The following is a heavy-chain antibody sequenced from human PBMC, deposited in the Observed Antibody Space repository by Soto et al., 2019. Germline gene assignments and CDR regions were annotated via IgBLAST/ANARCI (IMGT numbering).Heavy chain of an antibody. D-gene: IGHD1-26*01. CDR3: ARDKIKGAPDYLDS. V-gene: IGHV3-30-3*01. CDR2: IAYDGTIK. J-gene: IGHJ4*02. CDR1: GFTFSANA. Sequence: QEQLVESGGDVVQPGRSLTLSCAASGFTFSANAMHWVRQAPGKGVEWVAVIAYDGTIKIYRDSVKGRFTISRDDSKSTLYLQMNSLRPEDTAVYYCARDKIKGAPDYLDSWGQGTLVTVSS.